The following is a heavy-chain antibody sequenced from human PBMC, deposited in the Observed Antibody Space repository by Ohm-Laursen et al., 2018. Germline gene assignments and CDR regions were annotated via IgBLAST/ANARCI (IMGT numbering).Heavy chain of an antibody. CDR3: AKSGGYNYRYYFDY. CDR1: GFTFDDYT. CDR2: ISGSGGST. Sequence: GSLRLSCAASGFTFDDYTMHWVRQAPGKGLEWVSAISGSGGSTYYADSVKGRFTISRDNSKNTLFLQMNSLRAEDTAVYYCAKSGGYNYRYYFDYWGQGTLVTVSS. D-gene: IGHD5-18*01. J-gene: IGHJ4*02. V-gene: IGHV3-23*01.